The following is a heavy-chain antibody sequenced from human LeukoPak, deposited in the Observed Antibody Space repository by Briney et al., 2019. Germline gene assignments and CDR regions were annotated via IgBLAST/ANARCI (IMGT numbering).Heavy chain of an antibody. V-gene: IGHV3-21*01. D-gene: IGHD1/OR15-1a*01. CDR3: ALTSDYYYYGMDV. CDR2: ISSSSYI. CDR1: GFTFSSYS. J-gene: IGHJ6*02. Sequence: GGSPRLSCAASGFTFSSYSMNWVRQAPGQGLEWVSSISSSSYIYYADSVKGRFTISRDNAKNSLYLQMNSLRAEDTAVYYCALTSDYYYYGMDVWGQGNTVTLSS.